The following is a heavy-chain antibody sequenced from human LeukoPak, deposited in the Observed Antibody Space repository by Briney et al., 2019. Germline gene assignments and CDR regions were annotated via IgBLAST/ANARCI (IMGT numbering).Heavy chain of an antibody. CDR3: AKAGTPGIPFDY. D-gene: IGHD3-10*01. CDR2: ITGGGDAT. J-gene: IGHJ4*02. Sequence: GGSLRLSCAASGFTFSNSAMSWVRQAPGKGLEWVSTITGGGDATDYAASVKGRFTVSRDSSKNTLYLQMNSLRAEDTAVYYCAKAGTPGIPFDYWGQGTLVTVSS. CDR1: GFTFSNSA. V-gene: IGHV3-23*01.